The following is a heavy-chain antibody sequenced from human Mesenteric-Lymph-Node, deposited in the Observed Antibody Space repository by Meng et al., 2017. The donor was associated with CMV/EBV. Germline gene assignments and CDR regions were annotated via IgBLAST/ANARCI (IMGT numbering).Heavy chain of an antibody. J-gene: IGHJ4*02. D-gene: IGHD3-16*02. Sequence: GESLKISCAASGFIVSSNYMTWVRQAPGKGLEWVSATSGIGDRTYYADSVKGRFTFSRDNSKNTLYLQMNSLTVEDTAVYYCAKAGSSGYRYFFDYWGQGTLVTVSS. CDR1: GFIVSSNY. CDR3: AKAGSSGYRYFFDY. CDR2: TSGIGDRT. V-gene: IGHV3-23*01.